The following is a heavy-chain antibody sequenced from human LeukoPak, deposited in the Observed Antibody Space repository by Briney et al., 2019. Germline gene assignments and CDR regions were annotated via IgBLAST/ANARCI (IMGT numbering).Heavy chain of an antibody. CDR3: ARPGTKDTFDT. CDR1: GYSFTSYR. V-gene: IGHV5-51*01. Sequence: GESLKISCQGSGYSFTSYRIGWVRQMSGKGLEWMGLIYPGDSDTRYSPSFQGQVTISADKSISTAYLQWSSLKASDTAMYYCARPGTKDTFDTWGQGTMVTVSS. J-gene: IGHJ3*02. D-gene: IGHD1-14*01. CDR2: IYPGDSDT.